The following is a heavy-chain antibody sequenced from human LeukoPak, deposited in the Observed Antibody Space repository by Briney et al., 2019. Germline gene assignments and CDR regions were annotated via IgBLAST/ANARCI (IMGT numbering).Heavy chain of an antibody. CDR3: AKDTGKYSYGYWSGFDI. V-gene: IGHV3-30*18. CDR2: ISYDGSSK. J-gene: IGHJ3*02. D-gene: IGHD5-18*01. Sequence: PGGSLRLPCAASGFTFTSSGMHWVRQAPGKGLEWVAVISYDGSSKYYADSVKGRFTISRDNSKNTLYLQMNTLTAEDTAVYYCAKDTGKYSYGYWSGFDIWGQGTMVTVSS. CDR1: GFTFTSSG.